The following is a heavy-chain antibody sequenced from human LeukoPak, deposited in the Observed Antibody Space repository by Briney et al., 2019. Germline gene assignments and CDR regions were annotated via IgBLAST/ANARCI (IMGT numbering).Heavy chain of an antibody. J-gene: IGHJ4*02. D-gene: IGHD5-18*01. Sequence: PSETLSLTCTVSGGSISSGSYYWSWIRQPAGKGLEWIGRIYTSGSTNYNPSLKSRVTISVDTSKNQFSLKLSSVTAADTAVYYCARGGRGYSYAVRGKGLDYWGQGTLVTVSS. V-gene: IGHV4-61*02. CDR2: IYTSGST. CDR3: ARGGRGYSYAVRGKGLDY. CDR1: GGSISSGSYY.